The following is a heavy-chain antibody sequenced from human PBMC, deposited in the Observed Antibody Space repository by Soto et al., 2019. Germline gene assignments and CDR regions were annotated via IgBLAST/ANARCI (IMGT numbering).Heavy chain of an antibody. D-gene: IGHD3-22*01. CDR2: INPNSGDT. J-gene: IGHJ4*02. CDR3: ARVSVYYDRTGALAS. CDR1: GYTFTGYF. V-gene: IGHV1-2*02. Sequence: ASVKVSCKASGYTFTGYFMHWVRQAPGQGLEWMGWINPNSGDTNYAQKFQGRVTMTRDTSINTASMDLSRLSSDDTAVYFCARVSVYYDRTGALASWGQGTLVTVSS.